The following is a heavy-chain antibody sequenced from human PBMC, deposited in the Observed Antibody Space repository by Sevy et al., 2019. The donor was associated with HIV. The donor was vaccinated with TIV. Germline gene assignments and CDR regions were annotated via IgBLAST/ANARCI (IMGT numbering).Heavy chain of an antibody. CDR3: ARGDELNSYYYGMDV. CDR1: GDSVSTSSAT. Sequence: SQTLSLTCAISGDSVSTSSATWNWFRQSPSRGLEWLGRTYYRSKWYSGYEVSVKGRVTINPDTSKNQFSLHLESVTPEDTAVYFCARGDELNSYYYGMDVWGQGTTVTVSS. V-gene: IGHV6-1*01. J-gene: IGHJ6*02. D-gene: IGHD1-7*01. CDR2: TYYRSKWYS.